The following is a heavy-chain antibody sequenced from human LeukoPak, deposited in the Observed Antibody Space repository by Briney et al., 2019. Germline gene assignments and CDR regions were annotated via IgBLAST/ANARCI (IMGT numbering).Heavy chain of an antibody. CDR1: GGSISSGDSS. V-gene: IGHV4-30-2*01. D-gene: IGHD1-1*01. CDR2: IYHSGST. Sequence: SETLSLTCAVSGGSISSGDSSWSWIRQPPGKGLEWIGYIYHSGSTYYNPSLKSRVTISVDRSKNQFSLKLSSVTAADTAVYYCARLTRRSGNYFDYWGQGTLVTVSS. J-gene: IGHJ4*02. CDR3: ARLTRRSGNYFDY.